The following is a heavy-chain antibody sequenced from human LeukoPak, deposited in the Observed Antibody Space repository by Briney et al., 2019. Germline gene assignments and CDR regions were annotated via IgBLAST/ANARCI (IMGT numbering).Heavy chain of an antibody. CDR2: IKQDGSEK. CDR3: ASALGAHYFDY. CDR1: GFTFSTYW. V-gene: IGHV3-7*05. D-gene: IGHD1-26*01. J-gene: IGHJ4*02. Sequence: GGSLRLSCAASGFTFSTYWMIWVRQAPGKGLEWVANIKQDGSEKYYVDSVKGRFTISRDNAKNSLYLQMNSLRAEDTAVYYCASALGAHYFDYWGQGTLVTVSS.